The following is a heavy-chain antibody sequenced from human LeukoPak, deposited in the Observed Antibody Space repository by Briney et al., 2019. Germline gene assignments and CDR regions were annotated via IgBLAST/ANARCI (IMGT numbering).Heavy chain of an antibody. J-gene: IGHJ4*02. Sequence: ASVKVSCKASGGTFSSYTISWVRQAPGQGLEWMGRINPYSGDTNFAQKFQGRVTMTRDTSITTAYMDLSSLTPDDTAVYFCARDQGSLTRSWYTGYWGQGTQVTVSS. V-gene: IGHV1-2*06. CDR1: GGTFSSYT. CDR2: INPYSGDT. CDR3: ARDQGSLTRSWYTGY. D-gene: IGHD6-13*01.